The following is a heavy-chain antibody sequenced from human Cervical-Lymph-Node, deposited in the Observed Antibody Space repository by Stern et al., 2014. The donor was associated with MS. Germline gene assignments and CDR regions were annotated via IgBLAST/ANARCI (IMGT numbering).Heavy chain of an antibody. V-gene: IGHV3-30*04. Sequence: QVQLVESGGGVVQPGRSLRLSCAASGFTFRNYAMHWVRQAPGKGLEGVTVISYDGSNIYYGDSVKGRFSVSRDNSKNTLYLQMNSLRAEDTAVYYCARDDFSDYAKRSRFEYWGQGTLVTVSS. CDR2: ISYDGSNI. J-gene: IGHJ4*02. CDR1: GFTFRNYA. CDR3: ARDDFSDYAKRSRFEY. D-gene: IGHD4-11*01.